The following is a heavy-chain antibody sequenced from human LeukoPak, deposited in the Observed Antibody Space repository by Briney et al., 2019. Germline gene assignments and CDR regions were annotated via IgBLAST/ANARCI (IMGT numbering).Heavy chain of an antibody. D-gene: IGHD2-2*01. V-gene: IGHV3-15*01. Sequence: GGSLRPSCAASGFTFSNAWMSWVRQAPGKGLEWVGRIKSKTDGGTTDYAAPVKGRFTISRDDSKNTLYLQMNSLKTEDTAVYYCTTDPIVVVPAAANWFDPWGQGTLVTVSS. CDR3: TTDPIVVVPAAANWFDP. J-gene: IGHJ5*02. CDR1: GFTFSNAW. CDR2: IKSKTDGGTT.